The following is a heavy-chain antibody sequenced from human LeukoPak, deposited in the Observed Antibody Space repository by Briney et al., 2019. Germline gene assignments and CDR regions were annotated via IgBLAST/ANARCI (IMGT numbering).Heavy chain of an antibody. Sequence: GGSLRLSCAASGFTFSSYAMHWVRQAPGKGLEWVAVISYDGSNKYYADSVKGRFTISRDNSKNTLYVQMNSLRAEDTAVYYCAKVERELPPYYFDSWGQGTLVTVSS. CDR1: GFTFSSYA. J-gene: IGHJ4*02. CDR2: ISYDGSNK. CDR3: AKVERELPPYYFDS. V-gene: IGHV3-30-3*01. D-gene: IGHD3-10*01.